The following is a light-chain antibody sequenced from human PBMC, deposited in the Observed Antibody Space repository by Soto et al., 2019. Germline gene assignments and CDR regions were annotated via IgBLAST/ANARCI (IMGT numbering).Light chain of an antibody. J-gene: IGKJ3*01. CDR1: QGIRNF. CDR3: QKYSSVPV. Sequence: DIQMTQSPTSLSASVGDRVTITCRASQGIRNFVAWYQQKPGKAPKLLIYAASTLKSGLPSRFSGSGSGTGFTLTISSQQHEDVATYSCQKYSSVPVFGPGTKVEIK. V-gene: IGKV1-27*01. CDR2: AAS.